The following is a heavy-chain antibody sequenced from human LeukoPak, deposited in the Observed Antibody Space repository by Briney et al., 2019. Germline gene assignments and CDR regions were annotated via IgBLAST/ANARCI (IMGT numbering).Heavy chain of an antibody. J-gene: IGHJ5*02. CDR3: AKDEDIVVVPAAINWFDP. CDR2: ISYDGSNK. V-gene: IGHV3-30-3*01. D-gene: IGHD2-2*01. Sequence: GGSLRLSCAASGFTFSSYAMHWVRQAPGKGLEWVAVISYDGSNKYYADSVKGRFTISRDNSKNTLYLQMNSLRAEDTAVYYCAKDEDIVVVPAAINWFDPWGQGTLVTVSS. CDR1: GFTFSSYA.